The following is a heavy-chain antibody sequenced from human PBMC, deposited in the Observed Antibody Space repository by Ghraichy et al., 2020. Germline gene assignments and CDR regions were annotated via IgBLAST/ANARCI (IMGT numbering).Heavy chain of an antibody. J-gene: IGHJ5*02. Sequence: GGSLRLSCAASGFTFSSYAMSWVRQAPGKGLEWVSAISTSGGSTYYVDSVKGRFTISRDDSKNTLYLQMNSLRAEDTAIYYCAKDENTIFVGVARFDPWGQGTLVTVSS. CDR2: ISTSGGST. CDR1: GFTFSSYA. CDR3: AKDENTIFVGVARFDP. V-gene: IGHV3-23*01. D-gene: IGHD3-3*01.